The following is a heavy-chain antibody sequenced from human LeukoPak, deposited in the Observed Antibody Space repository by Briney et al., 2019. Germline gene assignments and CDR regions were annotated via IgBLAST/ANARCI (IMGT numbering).Heavy chain of an antibody. J-gene: IGHJ6*02. CDR1: GFTFSSYS. Sequence: GGSLRLSCAASGFTFSSYSMNWIRQAPGKGLEWVSYISSSGSTIYYADSVKGRFTISRDNAKNSLYLQMNSLRAEDTAVYYCARDYSGYDFDYYYGMDVWGQGTTVTVSS. V-gene: IGHV3-48*04. CDR2: ISSSGSTI. D-gene: IGHD5-12*01. CDR3: ARDYSGYDFDYYYGMDV.